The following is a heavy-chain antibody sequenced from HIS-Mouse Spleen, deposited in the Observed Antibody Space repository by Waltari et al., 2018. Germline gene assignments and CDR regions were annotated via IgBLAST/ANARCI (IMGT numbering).Heavy chain of an antibody. CDR3: AKVSRDSSSSAFDI. V-gene: IGHV3-9*01. D-gene: IGHD6-6*01. CDR1: GFTFDDYA. Sequence: EVQLVESGGGLVQPGRSLRLSCAASGFTFDDYAMHWFRQAPGKGLEWVSGISWNSGSIGYADSVKGRFTISRDNAKNSLYLQMNSLRAEDTALYYCAKVSRDSSSSAFDIWGQGTMVTVSS. J-gene: IGHJ3*02. CDR2: ISWNSGSI.